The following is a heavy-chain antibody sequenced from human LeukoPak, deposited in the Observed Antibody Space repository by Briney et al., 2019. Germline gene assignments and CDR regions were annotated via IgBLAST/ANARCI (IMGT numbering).Heavy chain of an antibody. J-gene: IGHJ4*02. D-gene: IGHD2-21*02. CDR2: IYHSGYT. CDR3: GRMFGDHVAPVDY. Sequence: SETLSLTCTVTGDSISSYYWSWIRQPPGKGLEWIGYIYHSGYTKYNASLEGRVTISADTSKNQFSLRLRFVSAADTAVYYCGRMFGDHVAPVDYWGQGILVTVSS. CDR1: GDSISSYY. V-gene: IGHV4-59*01.